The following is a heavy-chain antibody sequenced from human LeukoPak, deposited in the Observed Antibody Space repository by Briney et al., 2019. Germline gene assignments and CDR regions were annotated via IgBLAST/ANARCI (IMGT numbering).Heavy chain of an antibody. CDR3: AKVQEDYGDYYFDY. CDR1: GFTFSSFT. D-gene: IGHD4-17*01. V-gene: IGHV3-23*01. J-gene: IGHJ4*02. CDR2: ISGSDTST. Sequence: PGGSLRLSCAASGFTFSSFTMNWVRQAPGKGLEWVSTISGSDTSTFYADSVKGRFTISRDNSKNTLYLQMSSLRAEDTAVYYCAKVQEDYGDYYFDYWGQGTLVTVSS.